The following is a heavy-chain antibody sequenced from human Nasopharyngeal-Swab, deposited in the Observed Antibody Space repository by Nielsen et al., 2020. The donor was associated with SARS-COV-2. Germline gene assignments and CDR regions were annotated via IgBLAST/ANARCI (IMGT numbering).Heavy chain of an antibody. CDR2: IYYSGST. Sequence: SETLSLTCTVSGGSISSSSYYWSWIRQPPGKGLEWIGYIYYSGSTYYNPSLKSRVTISVDTSKNQFSLKLSSVTAADTAVFYCARERELTFDYWGQGTLVTVSS. D-gene: IGHD1-7*01. CDR3: ARERELTFDY. J-gene: IGHJ4*02. V-gene: IGHV4-30-4*01. CDR1: GGSISSSSYY.